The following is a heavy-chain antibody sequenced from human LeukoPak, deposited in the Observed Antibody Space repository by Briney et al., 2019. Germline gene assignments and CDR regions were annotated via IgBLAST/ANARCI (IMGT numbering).Heavy chain of an antibody. V-gene: IGHV4-30-4*01. J-gene: IGHJ4*02. Sequence: SQTLSLTCTVSGGSISSGDYYWSWIRQPPGKGLEWIGYIYYSGSTYYNPSLKSRVTISVDTSKNQSSLKLSSVTAADTAVYYSAREGYCSSTSCLDYWGQGTLVTVSS. CDR1: GGSISSGDYY. CDR2: IYYSGST. CDR3: AREGYCSSTSCLDY. D-gene: IGHD2-2*01.